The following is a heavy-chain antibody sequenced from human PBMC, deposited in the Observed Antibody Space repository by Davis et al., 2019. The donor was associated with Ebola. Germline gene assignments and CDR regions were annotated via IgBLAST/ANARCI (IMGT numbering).Heavy chain of an antibody. V-gene: IGHV4-59*01. J-gene: IGHJ3*02. CDR1: GDSISSYY. CDR2: ISYSGST. CDR3: ARPVGTMIVVVDAFDI. D-gene: IGHD3-22*01. Sequence: SETLSLTCTVSGDSISSYYWSWIRQPPGKGLEWIGYISYSGSTTYSPSLKSRVTISLDTSKNQFSLKLNSLTAADTAVYYCARPVGTMIVVVDAFDIWGQGTMVTVSS.